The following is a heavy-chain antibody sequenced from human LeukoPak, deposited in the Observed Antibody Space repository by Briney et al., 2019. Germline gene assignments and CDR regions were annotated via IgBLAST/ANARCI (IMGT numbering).Heavy chain of an antibody. CDR3: ARDPRGYSYGYWYFDL. CDR2: INSDGSSA. V-gene: IGHV3-74*01. D-gene: IGHD5-18*01. Sequence: GGSLRLSCAASGVSFSSYWMQRVRQAPGEGLVWVSRINSDGSSASYADSVKGRFTISRDNAKNSLYLQMNSLRAEDTALYYCARDPRGYSYGYWYFDLWGRGTLVTVSS. CDR1: GVSFSSYW. J-gene: IGHJ2*01.